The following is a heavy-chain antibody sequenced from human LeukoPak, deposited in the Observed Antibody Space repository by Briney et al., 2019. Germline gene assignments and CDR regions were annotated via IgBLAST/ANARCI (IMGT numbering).Heavy chain of an antibody. Sequence: GGSLRLSCAASGFTFSSYVMSWVRQAPGKGLEWVSAISGVGDTTYYVDSVKGRFTISRDNSKNTLYLQMNSLRAEDTAVYYCAKTYSSSWSTDYWGQGTLVTVSS. CDR2: ISGVGDTT. D-gene: IGHD6-13*01. J-gene: IGHJ4*02. CDR1: GFTFSSYV. V-gene: IGHV3-23*01. CDR3: AKTYSSSWSTDY.